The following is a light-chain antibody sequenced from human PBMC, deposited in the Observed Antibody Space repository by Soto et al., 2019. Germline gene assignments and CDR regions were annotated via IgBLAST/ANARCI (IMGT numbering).Light chain of an antibody. V-gene: IGLV2-23*01. Sequence: QSALTQPASVSGSPGQSITISCTGTNSDVESYNLVSWFRQHPGEAPKLIVYEGTKRPSGVSNRFSGSKSGNPASLTISGLQAEDEANYYCCSYAGSYSYVFGTGTKVTVL. CDR2: EGT. J-gene: IGLJ1*01. CDR1: NSDVESYNL. CDR3: CSYAGSYSYV.